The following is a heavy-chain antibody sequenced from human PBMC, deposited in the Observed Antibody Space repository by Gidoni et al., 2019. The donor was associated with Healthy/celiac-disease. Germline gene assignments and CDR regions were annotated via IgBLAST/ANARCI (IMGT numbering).Heavy chain of an antibody. CDR1: GYSISSGYY. Sequence: QVQLQESGPGLVTPSETLSLTCTVSGYSISSGYYWGWLRQPPGKGLEWIGSIYHSGSTYYNPSLKSRVTISVDTSKNQFSLKLSSVTAADTAVYYCARDSTRGYYYYYGMDVWGQGTTVTVSS. V-gene: IGHV4-38-2*02. J-gene: IGHJ6*02. CDR2: IYHSGST. CDR3: ARDSTRGYYYYYGMDV. D-gene: IGHD2-15*01.